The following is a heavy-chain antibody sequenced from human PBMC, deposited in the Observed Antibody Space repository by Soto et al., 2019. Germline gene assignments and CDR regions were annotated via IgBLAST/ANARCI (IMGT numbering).Heavy chain of an antibody. Sequence: SETLSLTCTVSGGNISSGGYYWSWIRQHPGKGLEWIGYIYYSGSTYYNPSLKSRVTISVDTSKNQFSLKLSSVTAADTAVYYCVSLNYYDSSGPDYWGQGTLVTVSS. CDR1: GGNISSGGYY. D-gene: IGHD3-22*01. CDR2: IYYSGST. CDR3: VSLNYYDSSGPDY. V-gene: IGHV4-31*03. J-gene: IGHJ4*02.